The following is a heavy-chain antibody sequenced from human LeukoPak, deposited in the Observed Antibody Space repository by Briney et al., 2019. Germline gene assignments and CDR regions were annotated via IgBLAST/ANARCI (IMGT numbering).Heavy chain of an antibody. Sequence: GASVKVSCKASGGTFSSYAISWVRQAPGQGLEWMGGIIPIFGTANYAQKFQGRVTITTDESTSTAYMELSSLRAEDTAVYYCARVRYDFWSGYRYYFDYWGQGTLVTVSS. CDR1: GGTFSSYA. J-gene: IGHJ4*02. V-gene: IGHV1-69*05. D-gene: IGHD3-3*01. CDR2: IIPIFGTA. CDR3: ARVRYDFWSGYRYYFDY.